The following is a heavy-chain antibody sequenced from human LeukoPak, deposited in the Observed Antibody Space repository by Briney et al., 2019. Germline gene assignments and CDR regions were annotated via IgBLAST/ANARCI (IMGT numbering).Heavy chain of an antibody. CDR2: FDPEDGET. J-gene: IGHJ4*02. Sequence: ASVKVSCKVSGYTLTELSMHWVRQAPGKGLEWMGGFDPEDGETIYAQKFQGRVTVTEDTSTDTAYMELSSLRSEDTAVYYCATVALYSGSLPFDYWGQGTLVTVSS. V-gene: IGHV1-24*01. CDR3: ATVALYSGSLPFDY. D-gene: IGHD1-26*01. CDR1: GYTLTELS.